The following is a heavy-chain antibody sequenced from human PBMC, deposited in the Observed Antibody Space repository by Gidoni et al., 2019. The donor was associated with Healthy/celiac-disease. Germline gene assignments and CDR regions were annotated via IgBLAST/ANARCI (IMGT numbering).Heavy chain of an antibody. D-gene: IGHD6-19*01. CDR1: GFPFRSYA. CDR3: AENSGGWYTGDAFDI. V-gene: IGHV3-23*01. J-gene: IGHJ3*02. CDR2: ISGSGGST. Sequence: EVQLLESGGGLVQPGGSLRLSCAASGFPFRSYAMSWVRQAPGKGLEWVSAISGSGGSTYYADSVKGRFTISRDNSKNTLYLQMNSLRAEDTAVYYCAENSGGWYTGDAFDIWGQGTMVTVSS.